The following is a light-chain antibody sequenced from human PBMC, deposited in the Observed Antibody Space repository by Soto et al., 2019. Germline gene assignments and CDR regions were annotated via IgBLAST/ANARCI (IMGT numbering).Light chain of an antibody. CDR3: XXYNSYPT. Sequence: DIQMTQSPSTLSASVGDRVTITCRASQSISSWLAWYQQKPGKAPKLLIYKASSLESGVPSRFSGSGSGTEXTLTIXXLQPDDFAXYYCXXYNSYPTFGQGTKVEIK. CDR2: KAS. J-gene: IGKJ1*01. V-gene: IGKV1-5*03. CDR1: QSISSW.